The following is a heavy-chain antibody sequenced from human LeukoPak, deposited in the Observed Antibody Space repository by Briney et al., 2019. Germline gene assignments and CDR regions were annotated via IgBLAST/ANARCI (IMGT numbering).Heavy chain of an antibody. D-gene: IGHD5-24*01. CDR1: GFSLSSFG. CDR3: ARGSRELDY. V-gene: IGHV3-33*01. Sequence: PGGSLRLSCAASGFSLSSFGMHWVRQAPGKGLEWVAGIGYDGSHESEAESVKGRFTISRDNSRNTVYLQMNSLRVDDTAVYYCARGSRELDYWGQGTLVIVSS. CDR2: IGYDGSHE. J-gene: IGHJ4*02.